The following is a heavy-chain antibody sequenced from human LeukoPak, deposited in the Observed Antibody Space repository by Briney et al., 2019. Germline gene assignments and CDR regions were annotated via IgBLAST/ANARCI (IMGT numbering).Heavy chain of an antibody. CDR2: IYPGDSDT. Sequence: GESLKISCKGSGYSFTSYWIGWVRQMPGKGLEWMGIIYPGDSDTRYSPSFHGQVTISADKSISTAYLQWSSLKAPDTAMYYCARTGGYYYYVWGSYRFDAFDIWGQGTMVTVSS. V-gene: IGHV5-51*01. J-gene: IGHJ3*02. CDR3: ARTGGYYYYVWGSYRFDAFDI. D-gene: IGHD3-16*02. CDR1: GYSFTSYW.